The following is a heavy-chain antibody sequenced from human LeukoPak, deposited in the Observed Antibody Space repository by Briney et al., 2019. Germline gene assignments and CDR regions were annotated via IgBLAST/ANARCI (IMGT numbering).Heavy chain of an antibody. V-gene: IGHV3-64*01. Sequence: GGSLRLSCAASGFTFSSYAMYWVRQAPGKGLEYVSAISSNGGGTYYGSSVKGRFTISRDNSKNTLYLQMNSLRAEDTAVYYCARESRDYYYYYMDVWGKGTTVTISS. CDR2: ISSNGGGT. D-gene: IGHD2-21*01. CDR3: ARESRDYYYYYMDV. CDR1: GFTFSSYA. J-gene: IGHJ6*03.